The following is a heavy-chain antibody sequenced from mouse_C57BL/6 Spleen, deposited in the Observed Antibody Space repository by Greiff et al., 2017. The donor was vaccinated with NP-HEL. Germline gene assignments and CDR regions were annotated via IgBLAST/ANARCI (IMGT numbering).Heavy chain of an antibody. CDR1: GYAFTNYL. Sequence: VQLQQSGAELVRPGTSVKVSCKASGYAFTNYLIEWVKQRPGQGLEWIGVINPGSGGTNYNEKFKGKATLTADKSSSTAYMQLSSLTSEDSAVYFCASGGDDSLAWFAYWGQGTLVTVSA. V-gene: IGHV1-54*01. CDR2: INPGSGGT. D-gene: IGHD2-4*01. J-gene: IGHJ3*01. CDR3: ASGGDDSLAWFAY.